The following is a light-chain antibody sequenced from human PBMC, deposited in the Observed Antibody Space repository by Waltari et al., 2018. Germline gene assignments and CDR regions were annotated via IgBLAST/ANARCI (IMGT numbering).Light chain of an antibody. V-gene: IGKV4-1*01. Sequence: DIVMTQSPDSLAVSLGERATIHCQSSQSVLYSSDNKNYLAWYQQKPGQPPKLLIYWASTRESGVPDLFSGSGAGTDFTLTISSLQAEDVAVFYCQQYYSSPHTFGQGTKLEIK. J-gene: IGKJ2*01. CDR1: QSVLYSSDNKNY. CDR2: WAS. CDR3: QQYYSSPHT.